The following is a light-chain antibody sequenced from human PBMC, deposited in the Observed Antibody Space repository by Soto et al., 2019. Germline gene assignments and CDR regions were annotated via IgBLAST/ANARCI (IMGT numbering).Light chain of an antibody. CDR1: SSDVGGYTY. CDR2: EVN. CDR3: SSYTSSSTLYV. Sequence: QSALTHPASVSGSARQSITISCTGSSSDVGGYTYVSWYQQHPGKAPKLMIYEVNNRPSGVSNRFSGSKSGNTASLTISGLQAEDEADYYCSSYTSSSTLYVFGTGTKVTVL. V-gene: IGLV2-14*01. J-gene: IGLJ1*01.